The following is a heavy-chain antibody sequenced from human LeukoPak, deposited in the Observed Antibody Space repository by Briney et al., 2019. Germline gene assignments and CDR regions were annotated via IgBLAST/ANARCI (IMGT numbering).Heavy chain of an antibody. Sequence: GGSLRLSCAASGFTFSSYVMSWVGQAPGKGLEWVSAISGSGGSTYYAVSVKGRFTISRDKSKNTLSLQMNILRAEDTAVYYCAKDRHFEGSGSSTWEWDVWGKGTTVTISS. D-gene: IGHD3-10*01. CDR2: ISGSGGST. V-gene: IGHV3-23*01. CDR3: AKDRHFEGSGSSTWEWDV. CDR1: GFTFSSYV. J-gene: IGHJ6*04.